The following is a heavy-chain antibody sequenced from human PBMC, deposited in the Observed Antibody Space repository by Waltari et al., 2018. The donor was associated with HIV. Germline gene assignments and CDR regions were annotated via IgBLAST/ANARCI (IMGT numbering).Heavy chain of an antibody. D-gene: IGHD3-22*01. J-gene: IGHJ5*02. Sequence: QLQLQESGPGLVKPSETLSLTCTVSGGSISSSSYYWGWLRQPPGKGLAWIGSIHYSGSTYYNPSLKRRVTISVDTSKNQFSLKLSSVTAADTAVYYCARRADSSGSPPGWFDPWGQGTLVTVSS. CDR3: ARRADSSGSPPGWFDP. CDR2: IHYSGST. V-gene: IGHV4-39*01. CDR1: GGSISSSSYY.